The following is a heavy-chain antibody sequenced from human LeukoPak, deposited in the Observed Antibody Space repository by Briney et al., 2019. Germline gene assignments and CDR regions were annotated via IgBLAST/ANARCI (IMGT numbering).Heavy chain of an antibody. V-gene: IGHV3-30*18. CDR1: GFTFSSYG. CDR2: ISYDGSNK. D-gene: IGHD5-12*01. CDR3: ANLPLRDIVANH. Sequence: AGGSLRLSCAASGFTFSSYGMHWVRQAPGKGLEWVAAISYDGSNKYYADSVKGRFTISRDNSKNTLYLQMNSLRAEDTAVYYCANLPLRDIVANHWGQGTLVTVSS. J-gene: IGHJ4*02.